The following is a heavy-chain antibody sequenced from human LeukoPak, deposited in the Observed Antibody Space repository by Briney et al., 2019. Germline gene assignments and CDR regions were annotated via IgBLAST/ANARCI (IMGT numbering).Heavy chain of an antibody. J-gene: IGHJ5*02. D-gene: IGHD2-2*01. CDR3: ARAGYCSSTSCHTGFDP. Sequence: SETLSLTCAVYGGYFSCYYWSWIRQPPGKGLEWIGEINHSGSINYNPSLKSRVTISVDTSKNQFSLKLSSVTAADTAVYYCARAGYCSSTSCHTGFDPWGQGTLVTVSS. CDR1: GGYFSCYY. CDR2: INHSGSI. V-gene: IGHV4-34*01.